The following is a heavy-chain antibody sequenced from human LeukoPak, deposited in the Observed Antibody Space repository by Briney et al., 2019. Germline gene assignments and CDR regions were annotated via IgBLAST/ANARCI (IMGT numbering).Heavy chain of an antibody. Sequence: PSETLSLTCTVSGGSISSSNYYWGWIRQPPGKGLEWIGSIYYSGSTYYNPSLKSRVTISVDTSKNHFSLRLSSVTAADTAVYYCARSGYYGSGSMDVWGQGTTVTVSS. V-gene: IGHV4-39*01. J-gene: IGHJ6*02. CDR3: ARSGYYGSGSMDV. CDR1: GGSISSSNYY. CDR2: IYYSGST. D-gene: IGHD3-10*01.